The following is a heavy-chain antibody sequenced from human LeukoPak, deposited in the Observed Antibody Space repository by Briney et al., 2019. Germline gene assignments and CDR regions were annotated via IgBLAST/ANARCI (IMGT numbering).Heavy chain of an antibody. V-gene: IGHV1-69*05. Sequence: ASVKVSCKASGGTFSSYAISWVRQAPGQGLEWMGGIIPIFGTANYAQKFQGRVTITTDESTSTAYMELSSLRSEDTAVYYCARSAAIAAVTGSFDYWGQGTLVTVSS. D-gene: IGHD6-13*01. J-gene: IGHJ4*02. CDR2: IIPIFGTA. CDR3: ARSAAIAAVTGSFDY. CDR1: GGTFSSYA.